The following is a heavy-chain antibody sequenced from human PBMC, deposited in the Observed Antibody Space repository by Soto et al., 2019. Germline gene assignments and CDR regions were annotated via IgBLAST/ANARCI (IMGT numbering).Heavy chain of an antibody. J-gene: IGHJ4*02. CDR2: MYYSVST. CDR3: ARHWALGPPADY. D-gene: IGHD3-16*01. Sequence: PSETLSLTCIVSCGSISSYYWSWIRQPPGNGLYCIGYMYYSVSTNXXPSLKSRXXISVDTSKNQXSLKLXSVTAAYTASYYCARHWALGPPADYWGQGTLVTVSS. CDR1: CGSISSYY. V-gene: IGHV4-59*08.